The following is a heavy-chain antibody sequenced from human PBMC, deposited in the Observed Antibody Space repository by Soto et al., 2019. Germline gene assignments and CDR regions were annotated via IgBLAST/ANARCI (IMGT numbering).Heavy chain of an antibody. CDR2: VIPIMGAP. Sequence: QIQLVQSGAEVKKPGTSVNVSCKASGGTFNNYAVTWVRQAPGQGLEWMGGVIPIMGAPNYGQKFQGRITITADESTSTVYMELSSLRPEDTAIYYCASSYGTSWYGDWWGQGTLVTVSS. D-gene: IGHD6-13*01. J-gene: IGHJ4*02. CDR1: GGTFNNYA. CDR3: ASSYGTSWYGDW. V-gene: IGHV1-69*01.